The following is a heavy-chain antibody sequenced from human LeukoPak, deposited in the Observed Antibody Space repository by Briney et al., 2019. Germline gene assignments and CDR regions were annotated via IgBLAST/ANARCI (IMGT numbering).Heavy chain of an antibody. Sequence: ASVKVSCKASGYTFTGYYMHWVRQAPGQELEWMGWINPNSGGTNYAQKFQGRVTMTRDTSISTAYMELSRLRSDDTAVYYCARSQYCSGGSCYRFVFDYWGQGTLVTVSS. CDR3: ARSQYCSGGSCYRFVFDY. J-gene: IGHJ4*02. CDR2: INPNSGGT. V-gene: IGHV1-2*02. CDR1: GYTFTGYY. D-gene: IGHD2-15*01.